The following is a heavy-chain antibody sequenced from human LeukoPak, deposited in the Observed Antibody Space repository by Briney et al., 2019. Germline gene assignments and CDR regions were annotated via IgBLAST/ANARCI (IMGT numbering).Heavy chain of an antibody. V-gene: IGHV3-33*01. CDR1: GFIFNDYA. D-gene: IGHD4-11*01. J-gene: IGHJ4*02. Sequence: VTSLRLSCEVSGFIFNDYALRWGRHAPHKGLEWVAVIWSDGTIRYYVDSVKGRFSIFRDDSQKRVFLQMNSLRAEDTAVYYCVRDAQRGFDYSNSLQYWGQGALVTVSS. CDR2: IWSDGTIR. CDR3: VRDAQRGFDYSNSLQY.